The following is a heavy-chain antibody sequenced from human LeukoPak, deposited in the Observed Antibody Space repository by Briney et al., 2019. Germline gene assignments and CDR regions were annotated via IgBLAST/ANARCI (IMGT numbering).Heavy chain of an antibody. CDR2: MNPNSGNT. CDR3: ARSLGATRTGFDI. V-gene: IGHV1-8*03. D-gene: IGHD1-1*01. J-gene: IGHJ3*02. CDR1: RYTFTSYD. Sequence: ASVKVSCKTSRYTFTSYDINWVRQATGLGLEWMGWMNPNSGNTGYAQKFQGRVTITTNTSISTAYMELSSLRSEDTAVYYCARSLGATRTGFDIWGQGTMVTVSS.